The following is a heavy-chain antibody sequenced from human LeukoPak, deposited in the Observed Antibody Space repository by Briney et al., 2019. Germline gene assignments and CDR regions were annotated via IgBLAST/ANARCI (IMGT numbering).Heavy chain of an antibody. J-gene: IGHJ4*02. V-gene: IGHV3-23*01. CDR3: AKEARDILTHYYWGSQFDY. CDR2: ISGRGGDT. CDR1: GFTFSSYA. Sequence: GGSLRLSCAASGFTFSSYAMSWVRQAPGKGLEWVSAISGRGGDTFYADSVKGRFTFSRDNSKNTMFLQMNSLRAEDTALYYCAKEARDILTHYYWGSQFDYWGQGTLVIVSS. D-gene: IGHD3-9*01.